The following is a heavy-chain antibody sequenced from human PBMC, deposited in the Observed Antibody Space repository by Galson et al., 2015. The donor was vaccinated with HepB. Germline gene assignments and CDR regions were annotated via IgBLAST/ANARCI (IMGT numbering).Heavy chain of an antibody. CDR3: AKGRVLLWFGELFPNYYYYGMDV. V-gene: IGHV3-23*01. CDR1: GFTFSSYA. J-gene: IGHJ6*02. CDR2: ISGSGGST. D-gene: IGHD3-10*01. Sequence: SLRLSCAASGFTFSSYAMSWVRQAPGKGLEWVSAISGSGGSTYYADSVKGRFTISRDNSKNTLYLQMNSLRAEDTAVYYCAKGRVLLWFGELFPNYYYYGMDVWGQGTTVTVSS.